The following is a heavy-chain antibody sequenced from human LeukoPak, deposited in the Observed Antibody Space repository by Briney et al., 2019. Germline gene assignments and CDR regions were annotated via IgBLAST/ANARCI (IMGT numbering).Heavy chain of an antibody. J-gene: IGHJ4*02. CDR3: ARVFFSIGYGYGPLCDY. V-gene: IGHV1-2*02. Sequence: ASVKVSCKASGYTFTGYCMHWVRQAPGQGLEWMGWINPNSGGTNYAQKFQGRVTMTRDTSISTAYMELSRLRSDDAAVYYCARVFFSIGYGYGPLCDYWGQGTLVTVSS. CDR1: GYTFTGYC. D-gene: IGHD5-18*01. CDR2: INPNSGGT.